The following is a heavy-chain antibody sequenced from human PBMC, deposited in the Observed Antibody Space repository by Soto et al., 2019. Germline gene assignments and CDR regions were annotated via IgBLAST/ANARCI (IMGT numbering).Heavy chain of an antibody. V-gene: IGHV1-69*13. CDR3: ARTDGWGPLY. CDR2: IIPMFGTP. D-gene: IGHD2-21*02. CDR1: GGNFNTFE. Sequence: SVKVSCKSSGGNFNTFEIYWVRQAPGQGLEWLGGIIPMFGTPKYGQQFQGRLTITADESTNTAYMELSNLRSEDTAVYFCARTDGWGPLYWGQ. J-gene: IGHJ4*02.